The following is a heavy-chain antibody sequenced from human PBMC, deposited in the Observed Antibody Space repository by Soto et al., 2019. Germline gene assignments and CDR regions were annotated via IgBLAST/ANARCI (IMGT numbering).Heavy chain of an antibody. J-gene: IGHJ6*02. Sequence: RGESLKISCKGSGYSFTSYWIGWVRQMPGKGLEWMGIIYPGDSDTRSSPSFQGQVTISADKSISTAYLQWSSLKASDTAMYYCAGQGGVFLYGMDVWGQGTTVTVSS. CDR1: GYSFTSYW. CDR3: AGQGGVFLYGMDV. V-gene: IGHV5-51*01. CDR2: IYPGDSDT. D-gene: IGHD3-16*01.